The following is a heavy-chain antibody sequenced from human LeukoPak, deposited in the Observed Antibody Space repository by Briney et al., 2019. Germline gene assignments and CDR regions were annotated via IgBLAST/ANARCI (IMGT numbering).Heavy chain of an antibody. CDR1: GYSFTSYW. Sequence: GEPLKISCKGSGYSFTSYWIGWVRQMHGKGLEWMGIIYPGDSDTGYSPSFQGQVTISADKSISTAYLQWSSLKASDTAMYYCARTVLAVDTAMAIDYWGQGTLVTVSS. CDR3: ARTVLAVDTAMAIDY. D-gene: IGHD5-18*01. J-gene: IGHJ4*02. CDR2: IYPGDSDT. V-gene: IGHV5-51*01.